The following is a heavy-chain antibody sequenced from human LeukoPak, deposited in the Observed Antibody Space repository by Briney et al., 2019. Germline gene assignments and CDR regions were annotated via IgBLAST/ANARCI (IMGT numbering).Heavy chain of an antibody. Sequence: SVKVSCKASGNSISNYAVSWVRQAPGQGFEWMGGIIPIFGTADCAQKFQGRVTITADQSTSTTYMALSSLKSEDTATYYCTTRACHAGGCSSSFYYYYGLHFWGQGTTVSVSS. CDR1: GNSISNYA. CDR3: TTRACHAGGCSSSFYYYYGLHF. V-gene: IGHV1-69*13. CDR2: IIPIFGTA. J-gene: IGHJ6*02. D-gene: IGHD3-16*01.